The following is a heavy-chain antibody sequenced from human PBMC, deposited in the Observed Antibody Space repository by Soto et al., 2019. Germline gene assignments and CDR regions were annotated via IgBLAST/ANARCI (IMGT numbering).Heavy chain of an antibody. Sequence: GASVKVSCKASGYTFTSYAMHWVRQAPGQRLEWMGWINADNGNRKYSQKFQGRVTITRDTSASTAYMELSSLRSEDTAVYYCARDKVKGDCSGGSCYSGSYYYYMDVWGKGTTVTVSS. J-gene: IGHJ6*03. D-gene: IGHD2-15*01. CDR2: INADNGNR. CDR1: GYTFTSYA. CDR3: ARDKVKGDCSGGSCYSGSYYYYMDV. V-gene: IGHV1-3*01.